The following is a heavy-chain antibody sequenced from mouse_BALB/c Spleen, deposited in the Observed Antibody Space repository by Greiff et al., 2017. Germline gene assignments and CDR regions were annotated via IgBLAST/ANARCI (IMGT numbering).Heavy chain of an antibody. V-gene: IGHV5-9-4*01. CDR1: GFTFSSYA. D-gene: IGHD2-3*01. J-gene: IGHJ4*01. Sequence: EVKLVESGGGLVKPGGSLKLSCAASGFTFSSYAMSWVRQSPEKRLEWVAEISSGGSYTYYPDTVTGRFTISRDNAKNTLYLEMSSLRSEDTAMYYSARHPYDGEGYYAMDDWGQGDSVTVSS. CDR3: ARHPYDGEGYYAMDD. CDR2: ISSGGSYT.